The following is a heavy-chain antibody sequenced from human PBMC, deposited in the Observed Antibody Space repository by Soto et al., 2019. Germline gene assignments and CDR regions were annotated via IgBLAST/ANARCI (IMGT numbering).Heavy chain of an antibody. Sequence: EGSLRLSCAASGFTFSSYAMSWVRHAPGKGLEWVSAISGSGGRRYYADSVKGRFTISRDNSKNTLYLQMNSLRAEDTAVYYCAKDRGITMIVVVDPIDYWGQGTLVTVSS. CDR2: ISGSGGRR. J-gene: IGHJ4*02. V-gene: IGHV3-23*01. CDR3: AKDRGITMIVVVDPIDY. D-gene: IGHD3-22*01. CDR1: GFTFSSYA.